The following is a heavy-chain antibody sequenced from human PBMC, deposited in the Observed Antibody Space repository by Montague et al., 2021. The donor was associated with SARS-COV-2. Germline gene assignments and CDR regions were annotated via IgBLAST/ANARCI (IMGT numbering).Heavy chain of an antibody. V-gene: IGHV2-5*02. Sequence: PALVKPTQTLTLTCSFSGFSLTTSGVGVGWIRQPPGRALELVALIYWDDDKRLSPSLKSRLIITKDTSKNRVALRMTNMDPVDTATYYCALTVAADGTEYFDPWGQGTLVTVSS. J-gene: IGHJ5*02. CDR3: ALTVAADGTEYFDP. D-gene: IGHD2-15*01. CDR2: IYWDDDK. CDR1: GFSLTTSGVG.